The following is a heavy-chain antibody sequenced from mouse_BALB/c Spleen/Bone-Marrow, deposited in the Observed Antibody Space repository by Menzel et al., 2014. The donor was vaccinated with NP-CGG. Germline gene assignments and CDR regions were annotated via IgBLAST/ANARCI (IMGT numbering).Heavy chain of an antibody. CDR1: GFTFSSYY. D-gene: IGHD2-12*01. CDR2: INSNGGST. CDR3: ARLGNDDAMDY. V-gene: IGHV5-6-2*01. Sequence: EVQRVESGGGLVKLGGSLKLSCAASGFTFSSYYMSWVRQTPEKRLELVAAINSNGGSTYYPDTVKGRFTISRGNAKNTLYLQMSSLKSEDTALYYCARLGNDDAMDYWGQGTSVTVSS. J-gene: IGHJ4*01.